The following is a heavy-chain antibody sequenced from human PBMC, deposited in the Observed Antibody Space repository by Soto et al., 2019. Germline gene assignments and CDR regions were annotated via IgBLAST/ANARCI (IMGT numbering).Heavy chain of an antibody. D-gene: IGHD3-22*01. CDR3: ARQIYDSDTGPNCQYYFNS. CDR1: GYSFAGYW. V-gene: IGHV5-10-1*01. CDR2: IDPSDSQT. Sequence: PGESLKISCKGSGYSFAGYWITWVRQQPGKGLEWMGRIDPSDSQTYYSPSFRGHVTISVTKSITTVFLQWSSLRASDTAMYYCARQIYDSDTGPNCQYYFNSWGQGTPVTVSS. J-gene: IGHJ4*01.